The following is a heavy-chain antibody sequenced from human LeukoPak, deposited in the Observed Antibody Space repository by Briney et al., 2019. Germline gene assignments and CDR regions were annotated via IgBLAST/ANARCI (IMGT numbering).Heavy chain of an antibody. CDR3: ARDGAYYDILTGYYRGRGPFDY. CDR1: GYTFPSSG. CDR2: ISAYNGNT. V-gene: IGHV1-18*01. Sequence: ASVKVSCKASGYTFPSSGISWVRQAPGQGLEWMGWISAYNGNTKYAQRLQGRVTMTTDTSTSTAYMELRSLGSDDTAVYYCARDGAYYDILTGYYRGRGPFDYWGQGTLVTVSS. J-gene: IGHJ4*02. D-gene: IGHD3-9*01.